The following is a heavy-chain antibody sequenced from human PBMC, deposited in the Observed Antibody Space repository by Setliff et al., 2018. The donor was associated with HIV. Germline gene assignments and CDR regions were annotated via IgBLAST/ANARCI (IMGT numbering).Heavy chain of an antibody. D-gene: IGHD3-22*01. CDR2: IIPILGIA. Sequence: SVKVSCKASGGTFSSYAISWVRQAPGQGLEWMGGIIPILGIANYAQKFQGRVTITADESTSTAYMELSSLRSDDTAVYYCARDRQDYDSSGYYSSGGMDVWGQGTTVTVSS. J-gene: IGHJ6*02. CDR1: GGTFSSYA. V-gene: IGHV1-69*10. CDR3: ARDRQDYDSSGYYSSGGMDV.